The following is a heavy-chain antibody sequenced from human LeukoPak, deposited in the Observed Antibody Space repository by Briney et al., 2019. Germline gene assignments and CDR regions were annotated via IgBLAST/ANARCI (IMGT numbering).Heavy chain of an antibody. J-gene: IGHJ3*02. CDR3: LTIVESVASDT. D-gene: IGHD1-26*01. V-gene: IGHV3-74*01. Sequence: PGGSLRLSCVASGFTFSKYWLHWVRQAPGKELVWVSRINPDDKSTSYADSVKGRFTISRDDAKKTLYLQMNSLRAEDTAVYYCLTIVESVASDTWGQGTMVTVSS. CDR1: GFTFSKYW. CDR2: INPDDKST.